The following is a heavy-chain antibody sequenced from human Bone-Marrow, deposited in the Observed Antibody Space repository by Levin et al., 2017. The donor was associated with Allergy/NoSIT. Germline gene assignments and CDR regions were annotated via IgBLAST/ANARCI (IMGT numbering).Heavy chain of an antibody. V-gene: IGHV3-30*18. D-gene: IGHD2-15*01. CDR2: ISLDGNTQ. J-gene: IGHJ4*02. CDR3: AKDTYTCSGGSCYFFDY. CDR1: GFTFSNYA. Sequence: GGSLRLSCAVSGFTFSNYAMHWVRQAPGRGLEWVAFISLDGNTQYYADSVKGRFTFSRDKANNTLHLQMNSLRVEDTAIYYCAKDTYTCSGGSCYFFDYCGQGALVTVSS.